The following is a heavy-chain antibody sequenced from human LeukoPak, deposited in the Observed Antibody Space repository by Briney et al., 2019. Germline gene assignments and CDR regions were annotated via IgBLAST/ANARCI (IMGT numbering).Heavy chain of an antibody. J-gene: IGHJ6*03. V-gene: IGHV1-46*01. CDR2: INPSGGST. CDR1: GYTFTSCY. D-gene: IGHD6-13*01. Sequence: ASVEVSCKASGYTFTSCYMHWVRQAPGQGLEWMGIINPSGGSTSYAQKLQGRVTMTTDTSTSTAYMELRSLRSDDTAVYYCARDYTGTDYYYYYMDVWGKGTTVTVSS. CDR3: ARDYTGTDYYYYYMDV.